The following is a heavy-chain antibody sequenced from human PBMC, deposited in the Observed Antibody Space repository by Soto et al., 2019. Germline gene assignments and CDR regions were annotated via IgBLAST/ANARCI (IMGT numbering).Heavy chain of an antibody. J-gene: IGHJ4*02. CDR1: GFTFSSYG. CDR2: ISYDGSNK. D-gene: IGHD1-26*01. Sequence: GGSLRLSCAASGFTFSSYGMHWVRQAPGKGLEWVAVISYDGSNKYYADSVKGRFTISRDNSKNTLYLQMNSLRAEDTAVYYCAKDRSSGSYAAVDYWGQGTLVTVSS. V-gene: IGHV3-30*18. CDR3: AKDRSSGSYAAVDY.